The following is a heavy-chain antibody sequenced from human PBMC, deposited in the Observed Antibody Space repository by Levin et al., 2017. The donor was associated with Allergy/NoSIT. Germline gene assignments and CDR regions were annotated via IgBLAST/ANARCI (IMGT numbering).Heavy chain of an antibody. Sequence: PGGSLRLSCAASGFTFSSYAMHWVRQAPGKGLEWVAVISYDGSNKYYADSVKGRFTISRDNSKNTLYLQMNSLRAEDTAVYYCARSGFLEWLSHTSLCDYWGQGTLVTVSS. V-gene: IGHV3-30-3*01. CDR3: ARSGFLEWLSHTSLCDY. D-gene: IGHD3-3*01. CDR1: GFTFSSYA. J-gene: IGHJ4*02. CDR2: ISYDGSNK.